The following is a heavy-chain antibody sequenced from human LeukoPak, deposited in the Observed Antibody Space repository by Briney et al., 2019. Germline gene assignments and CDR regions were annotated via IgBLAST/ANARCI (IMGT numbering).Heavy chain of an antibody. V-gene: IGHV1-2*02. CDR3: ARERTFTMVREEDTYYYYGMDV. J-gene: IGHJ6*02. Sequence: GASVKVSCKASGYTFTGYYMHWVRQAPGQGLEWMGWINPNSGGTNYAQKFQGRVTMTRDTSISTAYMELSRLRSDDTAVYYCARERTFTMVREEDTYYYYGMDVWGQGTTVTVSS. CDR1: GYTFTGYY. CDR2: INPNSGGT. D-gene: IGHD3-10*01.